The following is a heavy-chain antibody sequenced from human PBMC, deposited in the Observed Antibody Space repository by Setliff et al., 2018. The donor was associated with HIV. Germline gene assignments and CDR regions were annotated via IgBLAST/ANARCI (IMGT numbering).Heavy chain of an antibody. CDR3: ARDDITIGLDY. J-gene: IGHJ4*02. D-gene: IGHD3-9*01. CDR2: IYTSGST. Sequence: PSETLSLTCTVSGGSISSGSFYWSWIRQPAGKGLEWIGHIYTSGSTNYNPSLKSRVTISVDTSKNQFSLKLSSVTAADTAMYYCARDDITIGLDYWGQGTLVTVSS. V-gene: IGHV4-61*09. CDR1: GGSISSGSFY.